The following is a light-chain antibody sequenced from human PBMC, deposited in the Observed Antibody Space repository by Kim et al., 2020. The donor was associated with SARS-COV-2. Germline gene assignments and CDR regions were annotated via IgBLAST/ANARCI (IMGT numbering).Light chain of an antibody. CDR2: DVS. J-gene: IGLJ3*02. Sequence: QSITISCTGTSSDVGGYNYVSWYQQHPGKAPKLVIYDVSNRPSGVSNRFSGSKSGNTASLTISGLQAEDEADYYCSSYTSSSTLWVFGGGTKLTVL. V-gene: IGLV2-14*03. CDR1: SSDVGGYNY. CDR3: SSYTSSSTLWV.